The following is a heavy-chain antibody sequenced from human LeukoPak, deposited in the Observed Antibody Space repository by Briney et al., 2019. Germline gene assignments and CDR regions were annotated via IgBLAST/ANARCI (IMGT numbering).Heavy chain of an antibody. CDR2: ISSNGGST. Sequence: PGGSLRLSCAASGWTFSSYAMHWVRQAPGKGLEYVSAISSNGGSTYYANSVKGRFTISRDNSKNTLYLQMGSLRAEDMAVYYCARVSGSYYYYGMDVWGQGTTVTVSS. V-gene: IGHV3-64*01. J-gene: IGHJ6*02. CDR3: ARVSGSYYYYGMDV. CDR1: GWTFSSYA. D-gene: IGHD1-26*01.